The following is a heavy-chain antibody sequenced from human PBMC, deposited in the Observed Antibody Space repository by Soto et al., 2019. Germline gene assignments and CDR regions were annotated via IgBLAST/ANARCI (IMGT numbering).Heavy chain of an antibody. D-gene: IGHD6-6*01. J-gene: IGHJ6*03. CDR2: ISSSSSTI. CDR1: GFTFSSYS. CDR3: ARGSLLTVRSYYYYYMDV. Sequence: EVQLVESGGGLVQPGGSLRLSCAASGFTFSSYSMNWVRQAPGKGLEWVSYISSSSSTIYYADSVKGRFTISRHNAKNSLYLQMNRLRAEDTAVYYCARGSLLTVRSYYYYYMDVWGKGTTVTVSS. V-gene: IGHV3-48*01.